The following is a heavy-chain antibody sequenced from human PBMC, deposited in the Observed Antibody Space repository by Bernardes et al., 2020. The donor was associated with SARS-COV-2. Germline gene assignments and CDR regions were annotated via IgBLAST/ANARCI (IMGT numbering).Heavy chain of an antibody. D-gene: IGHD2-2*01. Sequence: TLSLTCTVSGDSISSGRYYWTWIRQPAGKGLEWIGRIHVTGTPNYSPSLRNRLTISIDTSKNQLSLKLSSVTAADTALYYCARASSWVFDYWGQGTLVTVSS. CDR1: GDSISSGRYY. CDR2: IHVTGTP. CDR3: ARASSWVFDY. V-gene: IGHV4-61*02. J-gene: IGHJ4*02.